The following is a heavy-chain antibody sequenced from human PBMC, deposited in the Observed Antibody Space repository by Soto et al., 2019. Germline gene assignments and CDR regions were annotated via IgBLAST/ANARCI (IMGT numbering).Heavy chain of an antibody. D-gene: IGHD3-22*01. V-gene: IGHV1-18*04. Sequence: ASVKVSCKASGYTFTANYLHWVRQAPGQGLEWMGWMSVYNGKTNFAQTFQDRVTMTPDTSTSTVYMELRRLRSDDTAVYYCAIGRRPLIGGRYDNSGYFDYWGQGTLVAVSS. CDR1: GYTFTANY. J-gene: IGHJ4*02. CDR2: MSVYNGKT. CDR3: AIGRRPLIGGRYDNSGYFDY.